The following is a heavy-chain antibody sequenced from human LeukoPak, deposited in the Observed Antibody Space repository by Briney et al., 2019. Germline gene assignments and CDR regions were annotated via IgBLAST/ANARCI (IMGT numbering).Heavy chain of an antibody. CDR3: ARGPSIIPVPAAGCYYMDV. CDR1: GGSFSGYF. J-gene: IGHJ6*03. D-gene: IGHD2-2*01. Sequence: PSETLSLTCAVYGGSFSGYFWSWIRQPPGKGLECIGEINHSGSTNYNPSLKSRVTISIDTSKNQFSLKVRSVTAADTAVYYCARGPSIIPVPAAGCYYMDVWGKGTTVTVSS. V-gene: IGHV4-34*01. CDR2: INHSGST.